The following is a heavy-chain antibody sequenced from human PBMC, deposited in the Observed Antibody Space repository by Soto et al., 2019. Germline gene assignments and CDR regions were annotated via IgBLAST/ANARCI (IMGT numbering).Heavy chain of an antibody. CDR1: GYTFTSYY. V-gene: IGHV1-46*01. Sequence: ASVKVSCKASGYTFTSYYMHWVRQAPGQGLEWMGIINPSGGSTSYAQKFQGRVTMTRDTSTSIVYMELSSLRSEDTAVYYCARERDCSSTSCYAGGWFDPWGQGTLVTVSS. CDR2: INPSGGST. CDR3: ARERDCSSTSCYAGGWFDP. D-gene: IGHD2-2*01. J-gene: IGHJ5*02.